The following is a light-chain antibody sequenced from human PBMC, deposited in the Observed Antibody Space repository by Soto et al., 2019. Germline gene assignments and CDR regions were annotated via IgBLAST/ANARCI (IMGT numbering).Light chain of an antibody. J-gene: IGKJ1*01. Sequence: EVVLTQSPDTLSLLPGERATLSCRASQSISSYLAWYQQKPGQAPRLLIYGASSRATGIPDRFSGSGSGTDFTLTISRLEPEDFAVYYCQQYGSSPWTFGQGTKVDIK. CDR2: GAS. V-gene: IGKV3-20*01. CDR3: QQYGSSPWT. CDR1: QSISSY.